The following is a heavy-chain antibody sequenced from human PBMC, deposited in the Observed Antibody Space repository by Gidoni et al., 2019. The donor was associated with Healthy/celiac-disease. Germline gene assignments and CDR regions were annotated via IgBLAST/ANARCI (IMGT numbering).Heavy chain of an antibody. D-gene: IGHD5-18*01. Sequence: EWVAVIWYDGSNKYYADSVKGRFTISRDNSKNTLYLQMNSLRAEDTAVYYCARDEAQSSYENRGYSYGTPRGSFDYWGQGTLVTVSS. V-gene: IGHV3-33*01. CDR2: IWYDGSNK. CDR3: ARDEAQSSYENRGYSYGTPRGSFDY. J-gene: IGHJ4*02.